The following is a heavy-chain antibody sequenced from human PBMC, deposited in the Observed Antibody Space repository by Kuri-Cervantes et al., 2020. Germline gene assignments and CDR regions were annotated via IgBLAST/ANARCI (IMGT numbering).Heavy chain of an antibody. V-gene: IGHV1-18*01. Sequence: ASVKVSCKASGGTFSSYAISWVRQAPGQGLEWMGWISAYNGNTNYAQKLQGRVTMTTDTSTSTAYMELRSLRSDDTAVYCCARVQQHYYYYMDVWGKGTTVTVSS. J-gene: IGHJ6*03. D-gene: IGHD6-13*01. CDR1: GGTFSSYA. CDR3: ARVQQHYYYYMDV. CDR2: ISAYNGNT.